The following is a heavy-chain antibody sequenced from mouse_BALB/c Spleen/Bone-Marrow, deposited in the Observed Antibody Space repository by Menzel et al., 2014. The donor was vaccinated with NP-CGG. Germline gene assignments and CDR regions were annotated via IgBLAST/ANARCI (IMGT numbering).Heavy chain of an antibody. D-gene: IGHD1-1*01. J-gene: IGHJ4*01. CDR2: INPSNVDT. V-gene: IGHV1S81*02. CDR3: SRGYYGSTYYYAMDF. CDR1: GYTFTSYY. Sequence: QVQLQQSGAELVKPGASVKLSCKASGYTFTSYYMFWVKQRPGQGLEWIGEINPSNVDTNFNEKFKSKATLTVDKSSNTAYMQLSSLTAEDSAVYYCSRGYYGSTYYYAMDFWVQGTSVTVSS.